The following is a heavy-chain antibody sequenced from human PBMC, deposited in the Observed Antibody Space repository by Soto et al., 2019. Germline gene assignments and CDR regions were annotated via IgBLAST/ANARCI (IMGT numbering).Heavy chain of an antibody. V-gene: IGHV4-31*03. CDR3: ARDLRVPSGSYSPYYYYYGMDV. J-gene: IGHJ6*02. CDR1: GGSISSGGYY. CDR2: IYYSGST. Sequence: SETLSLTCTVSGGSISSGGYYWSWIRQHPGKGLEWIGYIYYSGSTYYNPSLKSRVTISVDTSKNHFSLKLSSVTAADAAAYYCARDLRVPSGSYSPYYYYYGMDVWGQGTTVTVSS. D-gene: IGHD3-10*01.